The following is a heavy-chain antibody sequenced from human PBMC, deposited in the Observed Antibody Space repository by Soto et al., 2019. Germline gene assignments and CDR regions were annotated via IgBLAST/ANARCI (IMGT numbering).Heavy chain of an antibody. V-gene: IGHV1-46*01. CDR1: VYSFTAYY. Sequence: ASVRVSCKASVYSFTAYYIHRLRQAPGQGPEWMGIISPGGDTTNYAQKFQGRVTMTRDTATSTVYMELRSLRSEDTAVYYCASNLRGSSWYGFDPWGQGTLVTVSS. D-gene: IGHD6-13*01. J-gene: IGHJ5*02. CDR2: ISPGGDTT. CDR3: ASNLRGSSWYGFDP.